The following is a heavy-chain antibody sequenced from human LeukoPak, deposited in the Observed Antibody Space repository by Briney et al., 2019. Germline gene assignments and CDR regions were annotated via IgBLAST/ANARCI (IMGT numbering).Heavy chain of an antibody. Sequence: GASVKVSCKASGYTFTGYYMHWVRQAPGQGLEWMGWINPNSGGTNYAQKFQGRVTMTRDTSISTAYMELSRLRSDDTAVYYCARASPEGLHSGYPYYYYYMDVWGKGTTVTISS. CDR2: INPNSGGT. CDR3: ARASPEGLHSGYPYYYYYMDV. D-gene: IGHD5-12*01. V-gene: IGHV1-2*02. J-gene: IGHJ6*03. CDR1: GYTFTGYY.